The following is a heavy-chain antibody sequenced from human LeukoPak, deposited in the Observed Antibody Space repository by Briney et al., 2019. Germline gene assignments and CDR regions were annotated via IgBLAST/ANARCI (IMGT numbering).Heavy chain of an antibody. CDR1: GFTFSSYS. V-gene: IGHV3-48*01. D-gene: IGHD4-17*01. CDR2: ISSSSSTI. Sequence: GGSLRLSCAASGFTFSSYSMNWVRQAPGKGLEWVSYISSSSSTIYYADSVKGRFTISRDNAKNSLYLQMNSLRAEDTAVYYCARVVDHDYGDYYLDYWGQGTLVTVSS. J-gene: IGHJ4*02. CDR3: ARVVDHDYGDYYLDY.